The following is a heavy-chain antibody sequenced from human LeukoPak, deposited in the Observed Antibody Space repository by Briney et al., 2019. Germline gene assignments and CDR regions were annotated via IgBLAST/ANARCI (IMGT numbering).Heavy chain of an antibody. CDR3: ARGEEYCTNGVCYPGWFDP. D-gene: IGHD2-8*01. Sequence: GSLRLSCAASGFTVSSNYMSWVRQAPGKGLEWIGEINHSGSTNYNPSLKSRVTISVDTSKNQFSLKLSSVTAADTAVYYCARGEEYCTNGVCYPGWFDPWGQGTLVTVSS. CDR1: GFTVSSNY. J-gene: IGHJ5*02. V-gene: IGHV4-34*01. CDR2: INHSGST.